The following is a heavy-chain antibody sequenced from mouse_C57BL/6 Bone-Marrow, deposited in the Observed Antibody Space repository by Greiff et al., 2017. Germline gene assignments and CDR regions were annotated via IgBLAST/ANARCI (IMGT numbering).Heavy chain of an antibody. CDR2: IYPGDGDT. CDR3: ARRYFDV. CDR1: GYAFSSSW. J-gene: IGHJ1*03. Sequence: QVQLKESGPELVKPGASVKISCKASGYAFSSSWMNWVKQRPGKGREWIGRIYPGDGDTNYNGKFKGKATLTADKSSSTAYMQLSSLTSEDSAVYFCARRYFDVWGTGTTVTVSS. V-gene: IGHV1-82*01.